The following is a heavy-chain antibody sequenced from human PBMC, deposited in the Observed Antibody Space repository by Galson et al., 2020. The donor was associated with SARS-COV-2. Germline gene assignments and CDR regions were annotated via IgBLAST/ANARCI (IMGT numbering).Heavy chain of an antibody. J-gene: IGHJ4*02. CDR3: ARDRMIVVGNSDYFDY. V-gene: IGHV1-18*04. CDR2: ISGYNNNT. CDR1: GYPFSSYG. Sequence: ASVKVSCKASGYPFSSYGINWVRQAPGHGLEWMGWISGYNNNTNYEQKFQGRVTMTTDTSTRTVYMELRSLRYDDTAVYYCARDRMIVVGNSDYFDYWGQGTLVTVSS. D-gene: IGHD3-22*01.